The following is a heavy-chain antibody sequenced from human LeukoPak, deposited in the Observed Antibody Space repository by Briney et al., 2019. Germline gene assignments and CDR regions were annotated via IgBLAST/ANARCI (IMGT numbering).Heavy chain of an antibody. D-gene: IGHD3-22*01. CDR1: GGSISSGDYY. CDR2: MYYSGST. Sequence: VKPSQTLSLTCTVSGGSISSGDYYWSWIRQPPGKGLEWIAYMYYSGSTYYNPSLKSRVTMSADTSKNQLSLKLSSVTAADTAVYYLARPYYYDSRIDPWGQGILVTVSS. CDR3: ARPYYYDSRIDP. V-gene: IGHV4-30-4*01. J-gene: IGHJ5*01.